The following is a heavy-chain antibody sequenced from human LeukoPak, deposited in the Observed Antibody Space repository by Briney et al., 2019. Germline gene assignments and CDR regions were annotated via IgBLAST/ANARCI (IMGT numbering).Heavy chain of an antibody. V-gene: IGHV3-74*01. D-gene: IGHD2-2*01. CDR2: INSDGSST. CDR1: GFTFSSYW. Sequence: GGSLRLSCAASGFTFSSYWMHWARQAPGKGLVWVSRINSDGSSTSYADSVKGRFTISRDNAKNTLYLQMNSLRAEDTAVYYCARSPLYCSSTSCYADYYYYYGMDVWGQGTTVTVSS. J-gene: IGHJ6*02. CDR3: ARSPLYCSSTSCYADYYYYYGMDV.